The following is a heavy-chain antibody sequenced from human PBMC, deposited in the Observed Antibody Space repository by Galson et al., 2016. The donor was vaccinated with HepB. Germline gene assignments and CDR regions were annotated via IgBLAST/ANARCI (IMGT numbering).Heavy chain of an antibody. V-gene: IGHV3-20*04. CDR2: INWNGDTT. D-gene: IGHD3-10*01. CDR1: GFIFDDFG. J-gene: IGHJ4*02. CDR3: ARVRYYGSVNYPPSIDF. Sequence: SLRLSCAASGFIFDDFGMGWVRQAPGQGLEWVAGINWNGDTTGYAGSLKGRFTVSRDNAKNSLYLQMNCLRAEDSALYYCARVRYYGSVNYPPSIDFWGQGTLVTVSS.